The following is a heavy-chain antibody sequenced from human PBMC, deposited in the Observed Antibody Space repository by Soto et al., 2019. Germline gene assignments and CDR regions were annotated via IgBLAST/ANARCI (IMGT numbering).Heavy chain of an antibody. Sequence: ASVKVSSRAAGCTFTSYYMHWVRQAPGQGLEWMGIINPSGGSTSYAQKFQGRVTMTRDTSTSTVYMELSSLRSEDTAVYCCARAWPLRIPMVRGPFDPWGQGTLVTASS. CDR3: ARAWPLRIPMVRGPFDP. CDR1: GCTFTSYY. V-gene: IGHV1-46*01. J-gene: IGHJ5*02. D-gene: IGHD3-10*01. CDR2: INPSGGST.